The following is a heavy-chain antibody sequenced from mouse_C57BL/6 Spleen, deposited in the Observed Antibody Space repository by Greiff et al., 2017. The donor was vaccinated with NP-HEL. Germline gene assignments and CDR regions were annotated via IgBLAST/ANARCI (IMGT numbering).Heavy chain of an antibody. CDR3: ARQLRPHAMDY. J-gene: IGHJ4*01. D-gene: IGHD3-2*02. Sequence: QVQLKESGPELVKPGASVKISCKASGYAFSSSWMNWVKQRPGKGLEWIGRIYPGDGDTNYNGKFKGKATLTADKSSSTAYMQLSSLTSEDSAVYFCARQLRPHAMDYWGQGTSVTVSS. CDR2: IYPGDGDT. CDR1: GYAFSSSW. V-gene: IGHV1-82*01.